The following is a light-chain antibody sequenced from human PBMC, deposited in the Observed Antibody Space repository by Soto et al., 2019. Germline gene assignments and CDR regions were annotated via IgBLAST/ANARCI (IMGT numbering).Light chain of an antibody. CDR2: EVN. CDR1: SRDVGGYNY. J-gene: IGLJ2*01. Sequence: QSALTQPASVSGSPGQSITISCTGTSRDVGGYNYVSWYQQYPGKAPKLIIHEVNNRPSGVSNRFSGSKSGNTASLTISGLQAEDEADYYCSSYTTSSTLIFGGGTKLTVL. V-gene: IGLV2-14*01. CDR3: SSYTTSSTLI.